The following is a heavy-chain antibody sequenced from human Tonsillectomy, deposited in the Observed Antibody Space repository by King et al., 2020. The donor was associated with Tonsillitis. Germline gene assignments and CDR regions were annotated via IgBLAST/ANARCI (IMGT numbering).Heavy chain of an antibody. CDR1: GYTFTSYY. V-gene: IGHV1-46*03. D-gene: IGHD2-8*01. Sequence: QLVQSGAEVKKPGASVTVSCKASGYTFTSYYMHWVRQAPGQGLEWMGIINPSGGSTSYAQKFQGRVTMTRDTSTSTVYMELISLRSEDTAVYYCARAGGIVLMVYAIFYWGQGTLVTVSS. J-gene: IGHJ4*02. CDR3: ARAGGIVLMVYAIFY. CDR2: INPSGGST.